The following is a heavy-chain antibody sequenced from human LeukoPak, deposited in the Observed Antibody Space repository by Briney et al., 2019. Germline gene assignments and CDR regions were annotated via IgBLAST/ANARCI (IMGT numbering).Heavy chain of an antibody. D-gene: IGHD5-24*01. V-gene: IGHV1-18*04. CDR2: ISAYNGNT. J-gene: IGHJ6*02. CDR1: GYTFTSYY. Sequence: ASVKVSCKASGYTFTSYYMHWVRQAPGQGLEWMGWISAYNGNTNYAQKLQGRVTMTTDTSTSTAYMELRSLRSDDTAVYYCARDKEMATTKTYYYYYGMDVWGQGTTVTVSS. CDR3: ARDKEMATTKTYYYYYGMDV.